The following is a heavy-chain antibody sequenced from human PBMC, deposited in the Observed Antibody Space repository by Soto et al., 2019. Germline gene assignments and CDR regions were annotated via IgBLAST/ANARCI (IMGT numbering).Heavy chain of an antibody. CDR2: MNPNSGNT. J-gene: IGHJ5*02. D-gene: IGHD3-3*01. CDR1: GYTFTSYD. CDR3: ARANYDFWSCPESNNWFDP. Sequence: ASVKVSCKASGYTFTSYDINWVRQATGQGLERMGWMNPNSGNTGYAQKFQGRVTMTRNTSISTAYMELSSLRSEDTAVYYCARANYDFWSCPESNNWFDPWGQGTLVTVSS. V-gene: IGHV1-8*01.